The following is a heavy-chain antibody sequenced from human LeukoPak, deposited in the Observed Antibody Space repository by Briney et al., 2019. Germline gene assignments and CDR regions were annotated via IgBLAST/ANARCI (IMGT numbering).Heavy chain of an antibody. V-gene: IGHV3-30*04. CDR1: GFTFSSYA. CDR2: ISYDGSNK. J-gene: IGHJ4*02. Sequence: GGSLRLSCAASGFTFSSYAMHWVRQAPGKGLEWVAVISYDGSNKYYADSVKGRFTISRDNSKNTLYLQMNSLRAEDTAVYYCARGIDYWGRGTLVTVSS. CDR3: ARGIDY.